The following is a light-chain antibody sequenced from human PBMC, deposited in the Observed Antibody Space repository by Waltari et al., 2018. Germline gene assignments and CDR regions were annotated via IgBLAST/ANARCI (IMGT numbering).Light chain of an antibody. Sequence: EIVMTQSPATLSVSPGDRATLSCRASESVSGTLAWHQQRPGQAPSLLIYGASTRASGIPARFSGSGSGTEFTLTISSLQSEDFAVYYCHQYNNWPYTFGQGTKLEIK. CDR2: GAS. J-gene: IGKJ2*01. CDR1: ESVSGT. CDR3: HQYNNWPYT. V-gene: IGKV3-15*01.